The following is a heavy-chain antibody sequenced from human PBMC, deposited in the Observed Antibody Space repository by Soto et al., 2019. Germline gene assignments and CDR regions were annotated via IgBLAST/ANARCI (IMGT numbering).Heavy chain of an antibody. J-gene: IGHJ6*02. CDR2: INPNSGGT. CDR3: ARDYKSVTVAGTLYYGMDV. D-gene: IGHD6-19*01. V-gene: IGHV1-2*02. Sequence: GASVKVSCKASGYTFTGYYMHWVRQAPGQGLEWMGWINPNSGGTKYAQKFQGRVTMTRDTSISTAYMELSRLRSDDTAVYYCARDYKSVTVAGTLYYGMDVWGQGTTVTVSS. CDR1: GYTFTGYY.